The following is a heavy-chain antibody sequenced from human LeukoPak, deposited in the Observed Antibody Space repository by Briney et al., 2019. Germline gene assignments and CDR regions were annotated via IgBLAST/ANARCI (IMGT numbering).Heavy chain of an antibody. CDR2: ISGSGGST. Sequence: PGGSLRLSCAAAGFTFSSYGMSWVRQAPGKGLEWVSAISGSGGSTYYADSVKGRFTISRDNSKNTLYLQMNSLRAEDTAVYYCAKDGLLWFGEVGAFDIWGQGTMVTVSS. J-gene: IGHJ3*02. CDR3: AKDGLLWFGEVGAFDI. CDR1: GFTFSSYG. D-gene: IGHD3-10*01. V-gene: IGHV3-23*01.